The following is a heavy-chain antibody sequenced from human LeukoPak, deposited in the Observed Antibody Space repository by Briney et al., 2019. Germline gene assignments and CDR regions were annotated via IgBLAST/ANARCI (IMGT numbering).Heavy chain of an antibody. Sequence: SETLSLTCTVSGGSISTYYWYWIRQPPGMGLEWIGYIYYSGGTNYNPSLKSRVTISLDTSKNQFSLKLSSVTAADTAVYYCARRWVYDKRAFDAWGQGTMVTVSS. J-gene: IGHJ3*01. CDR1: GGSISTYY. V-gene: IGHV4-59*08. D-gene: IGHD3-16*01. CDR3: ARRWVYDKRAFDA. CDR2: IYYSGGT.